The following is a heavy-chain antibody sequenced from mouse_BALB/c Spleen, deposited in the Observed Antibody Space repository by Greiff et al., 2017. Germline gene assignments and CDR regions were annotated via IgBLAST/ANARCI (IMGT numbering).Heavy chain of an antibody. Sequence: QVQLQQPGAELVKPGASVKLSCKASGYTFTSYYMYWVKQRPGQGLEWIGGINPSNGGTNFNEKFKSKATLTVDKSSSTAYMQLSSLTSEDSAVYYCNAYGHDGEWFAYWGQGTLVTVSA. J-gene: IGHJ3*01. CDR1: GYTFTSYY. CDR2: INPSNGGT. V-gene: IGHV1S81*02. D-gene: IGHD2-2*01. CDR3: NAYGHDGEWFAY.